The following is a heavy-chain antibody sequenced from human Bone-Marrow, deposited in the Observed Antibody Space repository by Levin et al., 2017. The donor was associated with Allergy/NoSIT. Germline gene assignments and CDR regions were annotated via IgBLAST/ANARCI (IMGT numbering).Heavy chain of an antibody. V-gene: IGHV3-33*01. CDR2: IYYDGSNK. CDR1: GFSFSGYG. CDR3: ARAAIQVYYFDY. D-gene: IGHD5-18*01. J-gene: IGHJ4*02. Sequence: GGSLRLSCAASGFSFSGYGMHWVRQAPGKGLEWVAVIYYDGSNKYYADSVKGRFTISRDNSKNMLYLQMNSLRAEDTAVYYCARAAIQVYYFDYWGQGTLVTVSS.